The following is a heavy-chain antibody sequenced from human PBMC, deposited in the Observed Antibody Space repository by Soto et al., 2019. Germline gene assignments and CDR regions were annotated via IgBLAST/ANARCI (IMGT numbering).Heavy chain of an antibody. CDR3: ATHREGATYYFDY. CDR2: IVVGSGNT. V-gene: IGHV1-58*01. D-gene: IGHD1-26*01. CDR1: TFTFTSSA. J-gene: IGHJ4*01. Sequence: QMQLVQSGPEVKKPGTSVKVSCKASTFTFTSSAVQWVRQARGQRLEWIGWIVVGSGNTKYAQNFQERGTITRDSSSGTAYWELSSLRSEDTDVYYCATHREGATYYFDYWGHGTLLTVSS.